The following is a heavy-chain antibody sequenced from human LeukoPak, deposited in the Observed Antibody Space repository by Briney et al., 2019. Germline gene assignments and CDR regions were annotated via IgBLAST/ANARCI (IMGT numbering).Heavy chain of an antibody. J-gene: IGHJ4*02. CDR1: GDSISSRSYY. V-gene: IGHV4-39*01. CDR2: INHRGST. CDR3: ASTSAMVYFDY. Sequence: PSETLSLTCTVSGDSISSRSYYWGWIRQPPGKGLEWIGEINHRGSTNYNPSLKSRVTISVDTSKNQFSLKLSSVTAADTAVYYCASTSAMVYFDYWGQGTLVTVSS. D-gene: IGHD5-18*01.